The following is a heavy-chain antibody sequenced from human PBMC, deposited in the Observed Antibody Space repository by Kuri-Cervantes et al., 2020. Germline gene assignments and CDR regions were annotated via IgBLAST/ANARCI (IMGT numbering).Heavy chain of an antibody. D-gene: IGHD4-17*01. J-gene: IGHJ3*02. Sequence: ASVKVSCKASGYTFTSYAMHWVRQAPGQRLEWMGWINAGNGNTKYSQKFQGRVTITRDTSASTAYMELSSLRSEDTAVYYCARDSVSMDYGDEEGAFDIWGQGTMVTVSS. CDR1: GYTFTSYA. CDR3: ARDSVSMDYGDEEGAFDI. CDR2: INAGNGNT. V-gene: IGHV1-3*01.